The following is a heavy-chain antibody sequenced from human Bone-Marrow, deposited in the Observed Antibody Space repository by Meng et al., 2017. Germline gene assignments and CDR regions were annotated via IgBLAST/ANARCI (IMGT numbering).Heavy chain of an antibody. CDR3: ARDEDISAAGKLFGDY. Sequence: QGQRVQSWPEVKKPGASVNLSCKPSGYTFAAYWIHWLRQAPGQGLEWMGRIDPNNDHTQYAQNFQGRVTMTSDTSISTVYMELNGLRSDDTAVYYCARDEDISAAGKLFGDYWGQGTLVTVSS. J-gene: IGHJ4*02. D-gene: IGHD6-13*01. CDR1: GYTFAAYW. V-gene: IGHV1-2*06. CDR2: IDPNNDHT.